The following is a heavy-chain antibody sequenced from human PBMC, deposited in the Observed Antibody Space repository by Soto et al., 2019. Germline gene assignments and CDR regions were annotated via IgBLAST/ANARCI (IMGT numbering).Heavy chain of an antibody. Sequence: PETLCVTCSVSGGSMHSVYWSWIRQSADKGLEWIGRIYSSGSTKYNPSLESRVTISLDMSKNQFSLTLSSVTTADTALYYCARTTAVPNTLRSRYFFAYWGQGNLV. D-gene: IGHD4-17*01. CDR1: GGSMHSVY. V-gene: IGHV4-4*07. CDR3: ARTTAVPNTLRSRYFFAY. CDR2: IYSSGST. J-gene: IGHJ4*02.